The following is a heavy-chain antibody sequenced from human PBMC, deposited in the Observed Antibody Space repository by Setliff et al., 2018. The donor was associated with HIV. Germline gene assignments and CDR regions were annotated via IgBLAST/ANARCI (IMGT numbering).Heavy chain of an antibody. CDR1: GGSISSGSYY. Sequence: PSETLSLTCTVSGGSISSGSYYWSWIRQPAGKGLEWIGYIYYSGSTYYNPSLKSRVTISVDTSKNQFSLKLSSVTAAGTAVYYCAREDSSGRIDYWGQGTLVTVSS. CDR2: IYYSGST. D-gene: IGHD6-19*01. CDR3: AREDSSGRIDY. V-gene: IGHV4-61*10. J-gene: IGHJ4*02.